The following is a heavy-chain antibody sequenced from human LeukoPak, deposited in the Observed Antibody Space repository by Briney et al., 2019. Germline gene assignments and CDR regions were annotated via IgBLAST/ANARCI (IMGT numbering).Heavy chain of an antibody. V-gene: IGHV4-59*01. J-gene: IGHJ4*02. D-gene: IGHD7-27*01. Sequence: PSETLSLTCTVSGGSISSYYWSWIRQPPGKGLEWIGYIYYSGSTNYNPSLKSRVTISVDTSKNQFSLKLSSVTAADTAVYYCARDFNWGLDYWGQGTLVTVSS. CDR1: GGSISSYY. CDR2: IYYSGST. CDR3: ARDFNWGLDY.